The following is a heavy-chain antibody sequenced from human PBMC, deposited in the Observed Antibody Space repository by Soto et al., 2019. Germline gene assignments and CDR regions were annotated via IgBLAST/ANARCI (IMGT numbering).Heavy chain of an antibody. V-gene: IGHV4-59*08. CDR1: GGSISSYY. CDR2: IYYSGST. J-gene: IGHJ4*02. CDR3: ARHLPSGIFGVVITSFVY. D-gene: IGHD3-3*01. Sequence: PSETLSLTCTVSGGSISSYYWSWIRQPPGKGLEWIGYIYYSGSTNYSPSLKSRVTISVDTSKNQFSLKLSSVTAADTAVYYCARHLPSGIFGVVITSFVYWGQGTLVTVSS.